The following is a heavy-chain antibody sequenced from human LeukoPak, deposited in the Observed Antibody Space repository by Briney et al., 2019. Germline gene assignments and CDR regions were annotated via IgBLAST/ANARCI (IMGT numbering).Heavy chain of an antibody. Sequence: SETLSLTCAVYGGSFSNYYWSWIRQPPGKGLEWIGEINNGGSTNYNPSLKSRVTISVDTSKNQFSLKLSSVTAADTAVYYCASAEKYYYYYYMDVWGKGTTVTISS. CDR2: INNGGST. CDR3: ASAEKYYYYYYMDV. J-gene: IGHJ6*03. V-gene: IGHV4-34*01. CDR1: GGSFSNYY.